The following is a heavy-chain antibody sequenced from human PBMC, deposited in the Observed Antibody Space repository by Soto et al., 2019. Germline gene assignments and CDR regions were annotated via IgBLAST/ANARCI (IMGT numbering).Heavy chain of an antibody. CDR3: ARHPPLPGDILTGYAWFDP. CDR2: IYYSGST. J-gene: IGHJ5*02. Sequence: SETLSLTCTVSGGSISSYYWSWIRQPPGKGLEWIGYIYYSGSTNYNPSLKSRVTISVDTSKNQFSLKLSSVTAADTAVYYCARHPPLPGDILTGYAWFDPWGQGTLVTVSS. CDR1: GGSISSYY. D-gene: IGHD3-9*01. V-gene: IGHV4-59*08.